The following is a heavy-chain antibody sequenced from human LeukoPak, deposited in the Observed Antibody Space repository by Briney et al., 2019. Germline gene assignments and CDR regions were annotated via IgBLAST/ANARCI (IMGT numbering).Heavy chain of an antibody. J-gene: IGHJ5*02. CDR1: GGSVSSGSYY. Sequence: PSETLSLTCTVSGGSVSSGSYYWSWIRQPPGKGLEWIGYIYYSGSTNYNPSLKSRVTISVDTSKNQFSLKLSSVTAADTAVYYCVRWFDPWGQGILVTVSS. CDR2: IYYSGST. V-gene: IGHV4-61*01. CDR3: VRWFDP.